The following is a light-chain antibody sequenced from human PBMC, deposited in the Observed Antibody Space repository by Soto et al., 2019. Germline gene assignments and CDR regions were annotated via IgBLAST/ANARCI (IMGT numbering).Light chain of an antibody. V-gene: IGKV1-8*01. CDR2: AAS. Sequence: AIRMTQSPSSFSASTGDRVTITCRASQGISSYLAWYQQKPGKAPKLLIYAASTLQSGVPSRFSGSGSGTDFTLTISFLESEDFETYYCQPYYSYPRTFCQGKKVEIK. CDR3: QPYYSYPRT. CDR1: QGISSY. J-gene: IGKJ1*01.